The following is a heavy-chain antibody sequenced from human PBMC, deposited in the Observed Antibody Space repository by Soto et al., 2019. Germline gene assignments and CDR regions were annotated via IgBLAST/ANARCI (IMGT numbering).Heavy chain of an antibody. Sequence: QVQLVQSGAEVKKPGASVKVSCKASGYTFTNYGISWVRQAPGQGLEWMGWISAYNGNTNYSQKLQGRFTMTTGTLTSTADMDLRSLISGGADVYYCAGGGSYFDFWGQGTLVTVSS. CDR3: AGGGSYFDF. D-gene: IGHD3-16*01. CDR2: ISAYNGNT. J-gene: IGHJ4*01. CDR1: GYTFTNYG. V-gene: IGHV1-18*01.